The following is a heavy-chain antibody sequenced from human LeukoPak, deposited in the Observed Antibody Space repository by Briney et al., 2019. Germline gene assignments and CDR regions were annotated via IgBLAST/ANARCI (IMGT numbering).Heavy chain of an antibody. CDR2: IYYSGST. CDR3: ARQDRYGDYLDY. Sequence: SSETLSLTCTVSGGSISSSSYYWGWIRQPPGKGLEWIGSIYYSGSTYYNPSLKSRVTISVDTSKNQFSLKLSSVTAADTAVYYCARQDRYGDYLDYWGQGTLVTVSS. D-gene: IGHD4-17*01. J-gene: IGHJ4*02. V-gene: IGHV4-39*01. CDR1: GGSISSSSYY.